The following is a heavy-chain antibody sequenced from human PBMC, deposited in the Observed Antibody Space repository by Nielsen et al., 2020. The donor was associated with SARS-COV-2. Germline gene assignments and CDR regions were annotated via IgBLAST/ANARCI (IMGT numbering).Heavy chain of an antibody. V-gene: IGHV3-48*03. CDR2: ISSSGTII. D-gene: IGHD3-10*01. CDR3: ARETSEWSFDL. J-gene: IGHJ2*01. CDR1: DFTFTNYE. Sequence: GESLKISCGASDFTFTNYEMNWVRQAPGRGLEWISYISSSGTIITYADSVKGRFTISRDNAQNSLYLQMNSLRADDTAIYFCARETSEWSFDLWGRGTLVTVSS.